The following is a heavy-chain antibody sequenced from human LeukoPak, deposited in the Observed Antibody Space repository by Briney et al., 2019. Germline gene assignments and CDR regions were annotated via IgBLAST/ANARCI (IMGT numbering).Heavy chain of an antibody. Sequence: GGSLRLSCAASGFTFSSYWMNWARQAPGKGLEWVASINHNGNVNYYVDSVKGRFTISRDNAKNSLYLQMSNLRAEDTAVYYCASRGYSTSGLGQIDYWGQGTLVTVSS. CDR3: ASRGYSTSGLGQIDY. J-gene: IGHJ4*02. CDR2: INHNGNVN. CDR1: GFTFSSYW. V-gene: IGHV3-7*03. D-gene: IGHD5-18*01.